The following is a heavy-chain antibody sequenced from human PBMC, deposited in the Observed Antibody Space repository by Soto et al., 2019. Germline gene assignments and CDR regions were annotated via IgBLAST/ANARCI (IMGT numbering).Heavy chain of an antibody. CDR1: GFTFSSYG. CDR2: IWYDGSNK. V-gene: IGHV3-33*01. D-gene: IGHD6-13*01. Sequence: QVQLVESGGGVVQPGRSLRLSCAASGFTFSSYGMHWVRQAPGKGLEWVAVIWYDGSNKYYADSVKGRFTISRDNSTNTLYQQMISVRAEDTAVYYCARDCAVYSSSWYQRGGFDYWGQGTLVTVSS. CDR3: ARDCAVYSSSWYQRGGFDY. J-gene: IGHJ4*02.